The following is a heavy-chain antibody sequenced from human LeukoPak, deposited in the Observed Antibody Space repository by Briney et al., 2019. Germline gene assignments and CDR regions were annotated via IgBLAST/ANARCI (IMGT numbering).Heavy chain of an antibody. J-gene: IGHJ4*02. CDR3: AKKSLGGGSSGYYFDY. V-gene: IGHV3-23*01. CDR1: GFTFSSYA. Sequence: GGSLRLSCAASGFTFSSYAMSWVRQAPGKGLEWVSGISGSGGSTYYADSVKGRFTISRDNSKNTVYLQMNNLRAEDTAVYYCAKKSLGGGSSGYYFDYWGQGTLVTVSS. D-gene: IGHD2-15*01. CDR2: ISGSGGST.